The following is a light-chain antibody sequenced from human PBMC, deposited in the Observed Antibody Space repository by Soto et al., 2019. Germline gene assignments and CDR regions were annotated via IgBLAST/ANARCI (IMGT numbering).Light chain of an antibody. V-gene: IGKV1-9*01. CDR3: QQLNTYPVT. J-gene: IGKJ4*01. Sequence: IQLTQSPSSLSASVGDSVTITCRASQGVSRYLSWYQQKPGRAPILLISAASTLQSGVPARFSGRGSGTDFTLSITSLQPEDFATYYCQQLNTYPVTFGGGTKVEIK. CDR1: QGVSRY. CDR2: AAS.